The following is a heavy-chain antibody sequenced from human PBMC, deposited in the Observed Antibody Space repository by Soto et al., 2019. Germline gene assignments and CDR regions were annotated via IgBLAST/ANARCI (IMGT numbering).Heavy chain of an antibody. CDR2: INHSGST. V-gene: IGHV4-34*01. J-gene: IGHJ6*03. CDR1: GGSFSGYY. Sequence: QVQLQQWGAGLLKPSETLSLTCAVYGGSFSGYYWSWIRQPPGKGLEWIGEINHSGSTNYNPSLKSRVTISVDTSKTQFSLKLGSVTAADTAVYYCARRPMGYTRTYYYYYMDVWGKGTTVTVSS. CDR3: ARRPMGYTRTYYYYYMDV. D-gene: IGHD6-13*01.